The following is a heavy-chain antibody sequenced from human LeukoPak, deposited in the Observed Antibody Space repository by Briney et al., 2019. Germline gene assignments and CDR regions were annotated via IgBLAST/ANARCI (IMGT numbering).Heavy chain of an antibody. V-gene: IGHV3-53*01. D-gene: IGHD3-3*01. CDR1: GFTVSSNY. J-gene: IGHJ6*02. CDR3: ARDQVPDYDFWSGYLSSYGMDV. CDR2: IYSGGST. Sequence: GGSLRLSCAASGFTVSSNYMSWVRQAPGKGLERVSVIYSGGSTYYADSVKGRFTISRDNSKNTLYLQMNSLRAEDTAVYYCARDQVPDYDFWSGYLSSYGMDVWGQGTTVTVSS.